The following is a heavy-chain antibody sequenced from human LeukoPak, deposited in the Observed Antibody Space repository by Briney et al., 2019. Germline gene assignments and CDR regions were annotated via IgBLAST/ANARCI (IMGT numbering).Heavy chain of an antibody. D-gene: IGHD3-9*01. Sequence: SETLSLTCTVSGGSISSSGYYWGWIRQPPGKGLEWIGSIYYSGSTYYNPSLKSRVTISVDTSKKQFSLKLSSVTAADTAVYYCARLGYYNPGSGATDYWGQGTLVTVSS. CDR1: GGSISSSGYY. CDR3: ARLGYYNPGSGATDY. CDR2: IYYSGST. V-gene: IGHV4-39*07. J-gene: IGHJ4*02.